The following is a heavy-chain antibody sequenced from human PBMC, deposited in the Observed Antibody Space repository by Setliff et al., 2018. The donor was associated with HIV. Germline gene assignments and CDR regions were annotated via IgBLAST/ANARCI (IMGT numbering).Heavy chain of an antibody. V-gene: IGHV1-2*06. CDR2: INPNSGGT. J-gene: IGHJ4*02. Sequence: ASVKVSCKASGYTFTGYYMHWVRQAPGQGLEWMGRINPNSGGTDYAQKFQGRVTMTRDTSISTAYMELSRLRSDDTAVYYCARDRVAARLYFDYWGQGTLVTVSS. CDR1: GYTFTGYY. CDR3: ARDRVAARLYFDY. D-gene: IGHD6-6*01.